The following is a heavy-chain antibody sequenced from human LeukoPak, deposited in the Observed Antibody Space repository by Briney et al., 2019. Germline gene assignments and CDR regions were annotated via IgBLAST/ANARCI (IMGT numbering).Heavy chain of an antibody. J-gene: IGHJ4*02. D-gene: IGHD2/OR15-2a*01. CDR1: GFIFNSYW. CDR2: IRQDGNEK. CDR3: VKNWDY. Sequence: GGSLRLSCAASGFIFNSYWMSWVRQAPGKGLEWVANIRQDGNEKHYVDSVKGRFTISRDNAKNSLYLQMNSLRAEDTAVYYCVKNWDYWGQGSLVTVSS. V-gene: IGHV3-7*01.